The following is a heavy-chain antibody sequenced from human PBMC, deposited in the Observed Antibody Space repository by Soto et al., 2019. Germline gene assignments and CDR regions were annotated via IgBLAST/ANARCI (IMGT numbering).Heavy chain of an antibody. Sequence: EVQLLESGGGLVQPGGSLRLSCAASGFTFSSYAMSWVRQAPGKGLEWVSGISVSGDSTYYAGSVKGRFTISRDNSTSTLYLQMNSLRAEDTAVYYCAKIFRYGDPEYWGQGDLVTVSS. J-gene: IGHJ4*02. CDR3: AKIFRYGDPEY. CDR2: ISVSGDST. D-gene: IGHD7-27*01. V-gene: IGHV3-23*01. CDR1: GFTFSSYA.